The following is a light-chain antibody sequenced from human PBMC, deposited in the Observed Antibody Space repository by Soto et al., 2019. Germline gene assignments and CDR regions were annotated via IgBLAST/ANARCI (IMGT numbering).Light chain of an antibody. CDR1: TSDFVYYYF. V-gene: IGLV2-14*03. CDR3: SSYTSSSTFYG. CDR2: DVI. J-gene: IGLJ1*01. Sequence: QSLLSQPSSLSVSSGQSITISCAGTTSDFVYYYFVSWYQQHPGNAPKVLIYDVIVWPSWVFYCFSGFKSGNSASLTISWLQAEDEANYFCSSYTSSSTFYGFGSGTKGTVL.